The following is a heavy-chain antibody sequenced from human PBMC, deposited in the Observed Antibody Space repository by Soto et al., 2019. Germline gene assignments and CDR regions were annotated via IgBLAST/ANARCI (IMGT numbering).Heavy chain of an antibody. J-gene: IGHJ6*02. D-gene: IGHD2-15*01. CDR2: ISWDGGST. CDR3: AKDIARGLGYCSGGSCYSGVPYYYGMDV. CDR1: GFTFDDYT. Sequence: PGGSLRLSCAAPGFTFDDYTMHWVRQAPGKGLEWVSLISWDGGSTYYADSVKGRFTISRDNSKNSLYLQMNSLRTEDTALYYCAKDIARGLGYCSGGSCYSGVPYYYGMDVWGQGTTVTVSS. V-gene: IGHV3-43*01.